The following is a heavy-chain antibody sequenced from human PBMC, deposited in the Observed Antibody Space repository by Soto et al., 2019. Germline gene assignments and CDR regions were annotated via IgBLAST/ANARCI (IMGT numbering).Heavy chain of an antibody. CDR2: IWYDGSNK. J-gene: IGHJ3*02. V-gene: IGHV3-33*01. CDR3: ARGSSEGLQFRKTDAFDI. Sequence: GGSLRLSCAASGFTFSSYGMHWVRQAPGKGLEWVAVIWYDGSNKYYADSVKGRFTISRDNSKNTLYLQMNSLRAEDTAVYYCARGSSEGLQFRKTDAFDIWGQGTMVTVSS. CDR1: GFTFSSYG. D-gene: IGHD4-4*01.